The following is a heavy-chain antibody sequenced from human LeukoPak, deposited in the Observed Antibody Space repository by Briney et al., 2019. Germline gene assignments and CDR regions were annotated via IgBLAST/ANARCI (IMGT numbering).Heavy chain of an antibody. Sequence: ASVKVSCKTSGYSFTDYYMHWVRQALGQGLEWMGWINPNSGGTNYAQKFQGRVTMTRDTSISTAYMELSRLRSDDTAVYYCARAVLDIVVVPAALDYWGQGTLVTVSS. J-gene: IGHJ4*02. D-gene: IGHD2-2*01. V-gene: IGHV1-2*02. CDR3: ARAVLDIVVVPAALDY. CDR2: INPNSGGT. CDR1: GYSFTDYY.